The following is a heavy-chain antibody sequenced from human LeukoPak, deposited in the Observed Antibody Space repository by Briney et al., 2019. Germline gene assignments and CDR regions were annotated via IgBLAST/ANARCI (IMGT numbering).Heavy chain of an antibody. D-gene: IGHD3-22*01. Sequence: GGSLRLSCAASGFTYSSYAMSWVRQAPGKGLEWVSAISGGGGTTYYLDSVKGRFTISRDNSKNTLYLQMDSLRAEDTAVYYCAKYYYDSNGYRIDYWGQGTLVTVSS. J-gene: IGHJ4*02. CDR3: AKYYYDSNGYRIDY. CDR2: ISGGGGTT. CDR1: GFTYSSYA. V-gene: IGHV3-23*01.